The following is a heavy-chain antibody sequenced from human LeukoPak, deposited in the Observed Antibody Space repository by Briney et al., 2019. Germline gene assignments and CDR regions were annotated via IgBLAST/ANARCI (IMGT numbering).Heavy chain of an antibody. CDR2: ISSSSSYI. Sequence: GGSLRLSCAASGFTFTSYSMNWVRQAPGKGLEWVSSISSSSSYIYYADSVKGRFTIPRDNSKNTLYLQMNSPRAEDTAVYYCAKDSKRITMIVVVRSYYYNMDVWGKGTTVTISS. J-gene: IGHJ6*03. CDR1: GFTFTSYS. V-gene: IGHV3-21*01. D-gene: IGHD3-22*01. CDR3: AKDSKRITMIVVVRSYYYNMDV.